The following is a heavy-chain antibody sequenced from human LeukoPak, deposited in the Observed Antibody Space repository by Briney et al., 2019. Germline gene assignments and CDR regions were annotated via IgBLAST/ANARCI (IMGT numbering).Heavy chain of an antibody. J-gene: IGHJ4*02. CDR3: ATLTAEGLYCTNGVCLYLDY. Sequence: GASVKVSCKVSGYTLTELSKHWVRQAPGKGLEWMGGFDPEDGETIYAQKFQGRVTMTEDTSTDTAYMELSSLRSEDTAVYYCATLTAEGLYCTNGVCLYLDYWGQGTLVTVSS. CDR1: GYTLTELS. D-gene: IGHD2-8*01. V-gene: IGHV1-24*01. CDR2: FDPEDGET.